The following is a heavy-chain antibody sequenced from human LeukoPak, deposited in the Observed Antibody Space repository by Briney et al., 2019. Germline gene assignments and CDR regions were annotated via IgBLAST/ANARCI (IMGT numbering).Heavy chain of an antibody. CDR3: ARSLATSYYYMDV. V-gene: IGHV3-48*03. D-gene: IGHD5-12*01. CDR1: GFTFGSYE. CDR2: ISTSGSTI. Sequence: GGSLRLSCAASGFTFGSYEMNWVRQSPGKGLERLSYISTSGSTIMYAGSVKGRLTISRDNGNNSLYLHLHSLRAEDTAVYYCARSLATSYYYMDVWGKGTTVTVSS. J-gene: IGHJ6*03.